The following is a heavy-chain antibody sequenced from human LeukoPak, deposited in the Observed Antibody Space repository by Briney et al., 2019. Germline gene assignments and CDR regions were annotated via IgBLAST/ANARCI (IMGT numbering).Heavy chain of an antibody. CDR2: INHSGTT. J-gene: IGHJ5*02. CDR1: GGSLSDKY. V-gene: IGHV4-34*01. Sequence: SQTLSPMRALSGGSLSDKYCTWIHQHPGKGRGWLGQINHSGTTNYSPPLKSQVTILVDTSKSKFSLKLSSVRAAGTAVYFCTRVDTAMSAFDPWGQGSLVTVSS. D-gene: IGHD5-18*01. CDR3: TRVDTAMSAFDP.